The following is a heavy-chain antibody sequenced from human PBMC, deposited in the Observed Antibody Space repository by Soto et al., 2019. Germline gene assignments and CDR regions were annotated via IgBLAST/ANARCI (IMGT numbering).Heavy chain of an antibody. CDR2: ISAYNGNT. D-gene: IGHD5-12*01. CDR1: GYTFTSYG. J-gene: IGHJ4*02. V-gene: IGHV1-18*01. CDR3: ARDSLGWLHPVRTIDY. Sequence: QVKLVQSGAEVKKPGASVKVSCKASGYTFTSYGISWVRQAPGQGLEWMGWISAYNGNTNYAQKLQGRVTMTTDTSTSTAYMELRSLRSDDTAVYYCARDSLGWLHPVRTIDYWGQGTLVTVSS.